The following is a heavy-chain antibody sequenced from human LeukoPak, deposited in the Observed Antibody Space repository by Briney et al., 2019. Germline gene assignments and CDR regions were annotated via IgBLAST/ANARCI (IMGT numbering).Heavy chain of an antibody. CDR2: IYTSGST. V-gene: IGHV4-61*02. Sequence: PSETLSLTCTVSGGSISSSTYYWSWIRQPAGKGLEWIGRIYTSGSTNYNPSLTSRVTISVDTPKNQISLKLRSVTAADTAVYYCTRDQIYWAFDAFDIWGQGTKVTVSS. J-gene: IGHJ3*02. D-gene: IGHD5-12*01. CDR1: GGSISSSTYY. CDR3: TRDQIYWAFDAFDI.